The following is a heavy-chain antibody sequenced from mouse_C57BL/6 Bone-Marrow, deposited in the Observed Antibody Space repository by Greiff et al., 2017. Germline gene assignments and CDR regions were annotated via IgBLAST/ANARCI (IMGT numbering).Heavy chain of an antibody. V-gene: IGHV14-4*01. CDR1: GFNINDDY. Sequence: VQLKQSGAELVRPGASVKLSCTASGFNINDDYMHWVKQRPEQGLEWIGWIDPENGVTEYASKFQGKATITADPSSNTAYLPRSSLTSESTAVYYCTDSNLLYWYCDVWGTGTTVTVSS. J-gene: IGHJ1*03. D-gene: IGHD2-5*01. CDR3: TDSNLLYWYCDV. CDR2: IDPENGVT.